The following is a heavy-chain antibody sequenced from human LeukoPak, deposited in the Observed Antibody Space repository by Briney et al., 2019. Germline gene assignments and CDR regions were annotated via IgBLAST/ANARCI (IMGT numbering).Heavy chain of an antibody. CDR2: IYYSGST. D-gene: IGHD3-10*01. CDR3: ARGLFVIWDNWFDP. V-gene: IGHV4-39*02. J-gene: IGHJ5*02. CDR1: GGSISGSSYY. Sequence: PSETLSLTCTVSGGSISGSSYYWGWIRQPPGKGLEWIGSIYYSGSTYYNPSLKSRVTISVDTSKNQFSLKLNSVTATDTAVYYCARGLFVIWDNWFDPWGQGTLVTVSS.